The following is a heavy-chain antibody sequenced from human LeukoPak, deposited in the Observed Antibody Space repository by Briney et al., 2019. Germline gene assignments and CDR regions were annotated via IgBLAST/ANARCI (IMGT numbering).Heavy chain of an antibody. Sequence: SETLSLTCTVSGGSISSSSYYWGWIRQPPGKGLEWIGSIYYSGSTYYNPSLKSRVTISVDTSKNQFSLKLSSVTAADTAVYYCARRGSYYGRGHYYYYMDVWGKGTTVTVSS. CDR3: ARRGSYYGRGHYYYYMDV. V-gene: IGHV4-39*01. CDR2: IYYSGST. D-gene: IGHD1-26*01. CDR1: GGSISSSSYY. J-gene: IGHJ6*03.